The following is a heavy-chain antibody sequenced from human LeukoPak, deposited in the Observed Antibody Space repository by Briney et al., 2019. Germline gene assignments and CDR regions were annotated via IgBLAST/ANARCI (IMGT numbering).Heavy chain of an antibody. V-gene: IGHV4-34*01. D-gene: IGHD6-19*01. CDR1: GGSFSGYY. J-gene: IGHJ5*02. Sequence: PSETLSLTCAVYGGSFSGYYWSWIRQPPGKGLEWIGEINHSGSTNYNPSLKSRVTISVDTSKNQFSLKLSSVTAADTAVYYCARYYLQWLARSTNWFDPWGQGTLVTVSS. CDR3: ARYYLQWLARSTNWFDP. CDR2: INHSGST.